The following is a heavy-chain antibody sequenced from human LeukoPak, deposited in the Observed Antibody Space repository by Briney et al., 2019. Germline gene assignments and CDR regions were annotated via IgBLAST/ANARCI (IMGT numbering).Heavy chain of an antibody. CDR1: GFPFSSYW. CDR2: IYGGGGT. Sequence: PGGSLRLSCVASGFPFSSYWMTWVRQAPGKGLEWVSAIYGGGGTDYADSVKGRFIISRDNSKKTLFLQMNSLRAEDTAVYYCCICGGDCSLIDHWGQGTPVTVSS. J-gene: IGHJ4*02. CDR3: CICGGDCSLIDH. D-gene: IGHD2-21*02. V-gene: IGHV3-53*01.